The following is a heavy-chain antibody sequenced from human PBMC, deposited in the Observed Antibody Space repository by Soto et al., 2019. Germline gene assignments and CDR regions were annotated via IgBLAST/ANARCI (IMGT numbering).Heavy chain of an antibody. Sequence: GTSVKVSCEASGYTYTGYYMHWVRQAPGQGLEWMGWINPNSGGTNYAQKFQGWVTMTRDTSISTAYMELSRLRSDDTAVYYCAMSTVTTSSFDYWGQGTLVTVSS. J-gene: IGHJ4*02. D-gene: IGHD4-17*01. V-gene: IGHV1-2*04. CDR2: INPNSGGT. CDR1: GYTYTGYY. CDR3: AMSTVTTSSFDY.